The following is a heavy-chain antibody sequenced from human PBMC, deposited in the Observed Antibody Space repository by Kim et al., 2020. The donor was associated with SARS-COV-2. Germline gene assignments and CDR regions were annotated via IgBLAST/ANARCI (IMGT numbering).Heavy chain of an antibody. D-gene: IGHD1-26*01. CDR1: GYTFNRYA. J-gene: IGHJ4*02. CDR2: SNTYNGNP. Sequence: ASVKVSCKASGYTFNRYAMNWVRQAPGQGLEWMGWSNTYNGNPTYAQGFTGRFVFSLDTSVSTAYLQISSLKAEDTAVYYCARMAQWEVLKGVDYWGQGTLVTVSS. CDR3: ARMAQWEVLKGVDY. V-gene: IGHV7-4-1*02.